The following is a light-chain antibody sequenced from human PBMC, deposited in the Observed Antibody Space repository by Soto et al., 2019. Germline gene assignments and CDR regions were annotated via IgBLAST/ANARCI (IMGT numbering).Light chain of an antibody. CDR2: DAS. CDR3: QQRSNWPLT. Sequence: EIVLTQSPATLSLSPGERATLSCRASQSVSSYLAWYQQKPGQAPRLLIYDASNRAPGITARFSGSGSGTDFTLTISSLLPEDFSVYYCQQRSNWPLTFGGGTKVDIK. CDR1: QSVSSY. V-gene: IGKV3-11*01. J-gene: IGKJ4*01.